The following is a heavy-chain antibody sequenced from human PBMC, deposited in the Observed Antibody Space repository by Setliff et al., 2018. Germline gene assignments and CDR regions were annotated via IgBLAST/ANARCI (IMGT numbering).Heavy chain of an antibody. D-gene: IGHD3-16*01. CDR2: INVANGNT. Sequence: ASVKVSCKASGYTFAGYYMHWVRQAPGQGLEWMGWINVANGNTRYSQKLQGRVTITMDTPATTVYMEVTSLRSEDTAVYYCASQGGPQGVDAFDIWGQGTMVTVSS. V-gene: IGHV1-3*01. J-gene: IGHJ3*02. CDR1: GYTFAGYY. CDR3: ASQGGPQGVDAFDI.